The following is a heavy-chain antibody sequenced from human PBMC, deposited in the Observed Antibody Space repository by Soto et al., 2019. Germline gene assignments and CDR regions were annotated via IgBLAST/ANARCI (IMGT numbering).Heavy chain of an antibody. Sequence: SETLSLTCTVSGASVSSGSYYWSWIRQPPGKGLEWIGYIYYSGDTNYNPSLKSRVTISADTSKNQFSLKLSSVTAADTAVYYCAREGPGRYNYRLDYWGHRTLVTVSS. CDR1: GASVSSGSYY. D-gene: IGHD1-1*01. CDR3: AREGPGRYNYRLDY. V-gene: IGHV4-61*01. CDR2: IYYSGDT. J-gene: IGHJ4*01.